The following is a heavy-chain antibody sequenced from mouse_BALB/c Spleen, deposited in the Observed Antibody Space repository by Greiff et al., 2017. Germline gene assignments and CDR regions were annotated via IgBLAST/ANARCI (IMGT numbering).Heavy chain of an antibody. V-gene: IGHV4-1*02. CDR1: GFAFTRYW. J-gene: IGHJ3*01. Sequence: EVKLEESGGGLVQPGRSLKLSCAASGFAFTRYWMSWVRQAPGKGLEWIGEINPDSSTINYTPSLTDKFIISRDNAKNTLYLQMSKVRSEDTALYYCASLTGTGFAYWGQGTRVTVSA. D-gene: IGHD4-1*01. CDR3: ASLTGTGFAY. CDR2: INPDSSTI.